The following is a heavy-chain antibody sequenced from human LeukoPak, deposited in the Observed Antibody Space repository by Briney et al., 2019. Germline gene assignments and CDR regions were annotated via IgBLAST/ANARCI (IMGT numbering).Heavy chain of an antibody. CDR3: ARRINYGFDY. CDR1: CGSISISNW. CDR2: IYHSGST. J-gene: IGHJ4*02. D-gene: IGHD3-10*01. Sequence: PSESLSLTCAVSCGSISISNWGCWVRQPPGKGLEWIGQIYHSGSTSSNPSLMSRVTISVDKSNNQFSLKLSSVTAADTDVYYCARRINYGFDYWGQGALVTVSS. V-gene: IGHV4-4*02.